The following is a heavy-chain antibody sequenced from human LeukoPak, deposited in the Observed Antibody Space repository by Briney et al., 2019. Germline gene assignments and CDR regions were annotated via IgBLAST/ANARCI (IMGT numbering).Heavy chain of an antibody. Sequence: SETLSLTCTVSGGSISSYYWSWIRQVAGKGLEWIGRIYTSGSTNYNPSLKSRVTISLDTSRNQFSLKLNSVTAADTAVYYCAKSNGYGLVDIWGQGTMVTVSS. D-gene: IGHD3-10*01. CDR1: GGSISSYY. V-gene: IGHV4-4*07. J-gene: IGHJ3*02. CDR2: IYTSGST. CDR3: AKSNGYGLVDI.